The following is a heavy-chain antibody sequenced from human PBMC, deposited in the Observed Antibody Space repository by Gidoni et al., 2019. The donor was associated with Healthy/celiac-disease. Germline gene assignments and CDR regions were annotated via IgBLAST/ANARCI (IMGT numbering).Heavy chain of an antibody. CDR3: AKESTVRGVKYWYFDL. Sequence: QVQLVESGGGVVQPGRSLRLSCAASGFTFSSYGMHWVRQAPGKGLEWVAVISYDGSNRYYADSVKGRFTISRDNSKNTLYLQMNSLRAEDTAVYYCAKESTVRGVKYWYFDLWGRGTLVTVSS. J-gene: IGHJ2*01. CDR2: ISYDGSNR. CDR1: GFTFSSYG. D-gene: IGHD3-10*01. V-gene: IGHV3-30*18.